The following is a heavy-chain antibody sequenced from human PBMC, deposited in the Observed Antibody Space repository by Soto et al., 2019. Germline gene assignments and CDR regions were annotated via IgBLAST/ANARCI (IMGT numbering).Heavy chain of an antibody. V-gene: IGHV3-15*07. CDR3: TTASVEGV. CDR1: GFSVSNAW. CDR2: IKRKIDGEKT. J-gene: IGHJ6*02. Sequence: EVQLVESGGGLVKPGGSLRLSWAASGFSVSNAWMNWVRQAPGKGLEWVGRIKRKIDGEKTDYAAPVKGRFTISRDDSKNTLSLQMNSLNADDTAVYYCTTASVEGVWGQGTTVTVSS.